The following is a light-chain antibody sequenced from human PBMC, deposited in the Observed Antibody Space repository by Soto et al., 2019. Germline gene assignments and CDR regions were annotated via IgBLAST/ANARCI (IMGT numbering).Light chain of an antibody. CDR3: SSYTSSSTLV. CDR2: DVI. CDR1: SSDVGAYNY. Sequence: QSALTQPASVSGSPGQSITVSCTGTSSDVGAYNYVSWYQQHPGKAPKLMIYDVINRPSGVSNRFSGSKSGNTASLTISGLQAEDEADYSCSSYTSSSTLVFGTGTKVTVL. J-gene: IGLJ1*01. V-gene: IGLV2-14*01.